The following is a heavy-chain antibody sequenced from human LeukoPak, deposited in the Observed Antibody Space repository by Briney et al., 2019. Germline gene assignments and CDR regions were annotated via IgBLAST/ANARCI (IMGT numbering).Heavy chain of an antibody. CDR3: ARYCSSTNCYKGGFDP. V-gene: IGHV4-31*03. CDR1: GGSISSGGYY. J-gene: IGHJ5*02. D-gene: IGHD2-2*02. Sequence: SETLSLTCTVSGGSISSGGYYWSWIRQHPGQGLEWIGYVYYSGSTYSNPSLKSRVTISVDTSKNQFSLNLSSVTAADTAVYYCARYCSSTNCYKGGFDPWGQGTLVTVSS. CDR2: VYYSGST.